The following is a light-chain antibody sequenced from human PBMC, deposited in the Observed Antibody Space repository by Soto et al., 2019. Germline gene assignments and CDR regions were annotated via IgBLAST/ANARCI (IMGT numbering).Light chain of an antibody. Sequence: QSALTQPASVSGSPGQSITISCTGTSSDVGGYNYVSWYQQHPGKAPKLMIYDVSNRLSGVSNRFSGSKSGNTASLTISGLQAEDEADYYCSSYTSSSTVVFGTGTKLTVL. J-gene: IGLJ1*01. CDR3: SSYTSSSTVV. CDR1: SSDVGGYNY. CDR2: DVS. V-gene: IGLV2-14*01.